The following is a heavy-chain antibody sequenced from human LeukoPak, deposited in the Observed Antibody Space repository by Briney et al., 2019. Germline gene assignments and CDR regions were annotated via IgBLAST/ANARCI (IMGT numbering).Heavy chain of an antibody. CDR3: ARGGANYYYYVDV. J-gene: IGHJ6*03. Sequence: SETLSLTCTVSGGSISSSSYYWGWIRQPPGKGLEWIGSIYYSGSTYYNPSLKSRVTISVDTSKNQFSLKLSSVTAADTAVYYCARGGANYYYYVDVWGKGTTVTVSS. CDR1: GGSISSSSYY. CDR2: IYYSGST. V-gene: IGHV4-39*07. D-gene: IGHD1-26*01.